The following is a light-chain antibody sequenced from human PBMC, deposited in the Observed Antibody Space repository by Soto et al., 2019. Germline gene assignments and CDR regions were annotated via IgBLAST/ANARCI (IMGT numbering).Light chain of an antibody. CDR2: GAS. CDR3: QQYGSSPR. CDR1: QSVSNN. J-gene: IGKJ1*01. Sequence: IVMTQSPATQSVSPGERATLSCRASQSVSNNLAWYQQKPGQAPRLLIYGASSRATGIPDRFSGSGAGTDFTLTISRQEPEDFAVYYCQQYGSSPRFGQGTKVDIK. V-gene: IGKV3-20*01.